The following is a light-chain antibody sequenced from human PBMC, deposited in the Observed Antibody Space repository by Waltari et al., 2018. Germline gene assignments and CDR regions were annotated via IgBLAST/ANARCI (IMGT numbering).Light chain of an antibody. V-gene: IGKV1-5*03. CDR1: QSIGIW. CDR2: KAS. J-gene: IGKJ3*01. Sequence: DIQMTQSPSPLSPSVGDRFSIPFRASQSIGIWLAWYQQKPGKAPKLLIYKASNLESGVPSRFSGSGSGTELALTISSLQPEDFATYFCQQYSSYPFTFGPGTKVDVK. CDR3: QQYSSYPFT.